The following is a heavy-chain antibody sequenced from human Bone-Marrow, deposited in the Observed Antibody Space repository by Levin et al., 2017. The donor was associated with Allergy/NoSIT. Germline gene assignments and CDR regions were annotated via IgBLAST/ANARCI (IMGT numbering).Heavy chain of an antibody. V-gene: IGHV3-23*01. Sequence: ETLSLTCAASGFSFNIFGMSWVRQAPGKGLEWVSAISGSGDFTYYTDSVKGRFTISRDNSKNTVYLQMNTLRAEETAVYYCAKQSGDFGETHFDFWGQGTLVAVS. D-gene: IGHD4/OR15-4a*01. CDR2: ISGSGDFT. CDR1: GFSFNIFG. CDR3: AKQSGDFGETHFDF. J-gene: IGHJ4*01.